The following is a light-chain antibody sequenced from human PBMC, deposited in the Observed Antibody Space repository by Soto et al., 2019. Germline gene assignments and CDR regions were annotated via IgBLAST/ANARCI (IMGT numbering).Light chain of an antibody. CDR2: GAS. V-gene: IGKV3-20*01. CDR3: QKYGTSPAWT. Sequence: EIVLTQSPGTLSLSPGERATLSCRATQSVSSRYLAWYQQKPGQAPRLLIYGASSRATGIPDSCCGSGCGAAYTPTTSRMQPEDDSVDYCQKYGTSPAWTFGQGTKVDIK. J-gene: IGKJ1*01. CDR1: QSVSSRY.